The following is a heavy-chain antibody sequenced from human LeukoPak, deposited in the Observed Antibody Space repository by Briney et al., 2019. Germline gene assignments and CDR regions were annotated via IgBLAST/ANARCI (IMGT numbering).Heavy chain of an antibody. D-gene: IGHD3-9*01. CDR2: INPNSGRT. Sequence: ASVKVSCKTSGYSFNDYYLHWVRQAPGQGLEWMGGINPNSGRTHYAPKFQGRVTLTTDTSITTAYMELSSLISGDTALYYCARDSSDIVTGYYLFWGQGTLVTVSS. J-gene: IGHJ4*02. CDR1: GYSFNDYY. CDR3: ARDSSDIVTGYYLF. V-gene: IGHV1-2*02.